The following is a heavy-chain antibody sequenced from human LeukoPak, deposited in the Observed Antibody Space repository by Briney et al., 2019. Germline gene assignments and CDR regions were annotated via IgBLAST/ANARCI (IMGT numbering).Heavy chain of an antibody. J-gene: IGHJ4*02. D-gene: IGHD3-22*01. CDR2: IYYSGST. Sequence: PSETLSLTCPVAGGSFSTYYWSWIRQPPGKGLEWIGYIYYSGSTNYNPSLQSRVTISVDTSKNQFSLRLNSVTAADTAVYYCARENSYYDSPGYYYGSGYFDYWGQGTLVTVSS. V-gene: IGHV4-59*01. CDR3: ARENSYYDSPGYYYGSGYFDY. CDR1: GGSFSTYY.